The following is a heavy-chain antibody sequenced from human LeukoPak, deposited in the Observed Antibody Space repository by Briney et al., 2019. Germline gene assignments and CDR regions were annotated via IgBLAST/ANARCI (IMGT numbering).Heavy chain of an antibody. Sequence: SETLSLTCAVYGGSFSGYYWSWIRQPPGKGLEWIGEINHSGSTNYNPSLKSRVTISVDTSKNQFSLKLSSVTAADTAVYYCAREYGTTRDYWGQGTLVTVSS. CDR3: AREYGTTRDY. J-gene: IGHJ4*02. CDR1: GGSFSGYY. D-gene: IGHD4-17*01. V-gene: IGHV4-34*01. CDR2: INHSGST.